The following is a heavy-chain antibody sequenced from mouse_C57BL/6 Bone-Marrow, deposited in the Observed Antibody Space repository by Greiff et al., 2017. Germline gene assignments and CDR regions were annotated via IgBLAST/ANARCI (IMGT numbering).Heavy chain of an antibody. CDR2: IDPENGDT. CDR1: GFNIKDDY. Sequence: DVKLQESGAELVRPGASVKLSCTASGFNIKDDYMHWVKQRPEQGLEWIGWIDPENGDTEYASKFQGKATITADTSSNTAYLQLSSLTSEDTAVYYCTYYYGSSGWYCDVGGTGTTVTVSS. J-gene: IGHJ1*03. V-gene: IGHV14-4*01. CDR3: TYYYGSSGWYCDV. D-gene: IGHD1-1*01.